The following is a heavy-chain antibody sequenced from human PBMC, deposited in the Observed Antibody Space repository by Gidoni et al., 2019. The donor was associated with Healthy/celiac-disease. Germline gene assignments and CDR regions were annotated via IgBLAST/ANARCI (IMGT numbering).Heavy chain of an antibody. D-gene: IGHD2-21*01. J-gene: IGHJ6*03. CDR2: IYTSGST. V-gene: IGHV4-61*02. Sequence: QVQLQESGPGLVKPSQTLSLTCTVSGGSISSGSYYWSWIRQPAGKGLEWIGRIYTSGSTNYNPSLKSRVTISVDTSKNQFSLKLSSVTAADTAVYYCARVCIVPHGYMDVWGKGTTVTVSS. CDR3: ARVCIVPHGYMDV. CDR1: GGSISSGSYY.